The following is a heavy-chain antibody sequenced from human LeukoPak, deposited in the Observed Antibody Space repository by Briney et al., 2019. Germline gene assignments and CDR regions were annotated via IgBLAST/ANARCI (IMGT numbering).Heavy chain of an antibody. Sequence: SVKVSCKASGGTFSSYAFSWVRQAPGQGLEWMRGIIPIFGTANYAQKFQGRVTITTDESTSTAYMELSSLRSEDTAVYYCARGGVEWLSDYYYYYMDVWGKGTTVTVSS. D-gene: IGHD3-3*01. CDR2: IIPIFGTA. CDR3: ARGGVEWLSDYYYYYMDV. CDR1: GGTFSSYA. J-gene: IGHJ6*03. V-gene: IGHV1-69*05.